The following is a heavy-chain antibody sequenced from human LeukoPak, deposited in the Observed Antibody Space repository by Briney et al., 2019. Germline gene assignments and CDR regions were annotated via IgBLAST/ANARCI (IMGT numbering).Heavy chain of an antibody. D-gene: IGHD6-19*01. CDR1: GYTFTHHG. V-gene: IGHV1-18*01. CDR2: ISCYNGDR. Sequence: ASVTVTCKATGYTFTHHGISWVRQAPGQGLEWMRWISCYNGDRNYAQKFQGRVTMSTDTSTSTGYMELTGLRSDDTAVYYCMRDPTNTSGRYAHFDYWGQGTLVTVSS. CDR3: MRDPTNTSGRYAHFDY. J-gene: IGHJ4*02.